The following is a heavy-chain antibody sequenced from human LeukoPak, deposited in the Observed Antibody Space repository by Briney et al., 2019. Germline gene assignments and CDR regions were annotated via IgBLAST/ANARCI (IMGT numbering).Heavy chain of an antibody. J-gene: IGHJ5*02. Sequence: SETLSLTCTVSGGSISGSSYYWGWIRQPPGKGLEWIGSINYSDNTYYNPSLKSRVTISVDTSKNQFSLKLSSVTAADTAVYYCARHDYSPNNWFDPWGQGTLVTVSS. V-gene: IGHV4-39*01. CDR3: ARHDYSPNNWFDP. CDR1: GGSISGSSYY. D-gene: IGHD4-11*01. CDR2: INYSDNT.